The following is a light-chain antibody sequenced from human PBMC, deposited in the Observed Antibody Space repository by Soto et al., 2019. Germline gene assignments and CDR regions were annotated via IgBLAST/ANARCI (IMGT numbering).Light chain of an antibody. CDR2: GAS. Sequence: EIVLTQSPGTLSLSLGERATLSCRASQSVSSSYLAWYQQKPGQAPRLLIYGASSRATGIPDRFSGSGSGTDFTLTISRLEPEDFAVYYCQQYRNSLYTFGQGTKLEIK. CDR3: QQYRNSLYT. J-gene: IGKJ2*01. V-gene: IGKV3-20*01. CDR1: QSVSSSY.